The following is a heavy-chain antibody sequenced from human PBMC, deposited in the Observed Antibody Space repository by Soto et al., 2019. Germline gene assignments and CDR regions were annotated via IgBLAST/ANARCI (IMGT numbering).Heavy chain of an antibody. J-gene: IGHJ3*02. CDR2: IIPIFGTA. D-gene: IGHD6-19*01. V-gene: IGHV1-69*13. Sequence: GASVKVSCKASGGTFSSYGISWVRQAPGQGLEWMGGIIPIFGTANYAQKFQGRVTVTADESPSTAYMELSSLGSDDTAVCYCASRLSSGLPLRYAFDTGGQGTMVTV. CDR1: GGTFSSYG. CDR3: ASRLSSGLPLRYAFDT.